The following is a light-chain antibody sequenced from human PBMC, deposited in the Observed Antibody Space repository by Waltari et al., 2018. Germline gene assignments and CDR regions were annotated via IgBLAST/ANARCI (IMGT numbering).Light chain of an antibody. CDR2: DAS. Sequence: EIVLTQSPATLSLSPGDRATLSCRASQRIRSYLVWYQQKPGQAPRLLIYDASKRATGIPARFSGSGSGTDFTLTISSLEPEDFAVYYCQQRSSWPGRATFGGGTKVEIK. CDR3: QQRSSWPGRAT. V-gene: IGKV3-11*01. CDR1: QRIRSY. J-gene: IGKJ4*01.